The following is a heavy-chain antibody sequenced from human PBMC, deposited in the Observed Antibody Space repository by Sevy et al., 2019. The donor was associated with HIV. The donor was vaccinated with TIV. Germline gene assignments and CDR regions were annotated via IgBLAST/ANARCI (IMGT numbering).Heavy chain of an antibody. V-gene: IGHV3-23*01. CDR1: GFTFNKFA. CDR2: ISRKSLGT. J-gene: IGHJ4*02. D-gene: IGHD1-1*01. Sequence: GGSPRLSCAASGFTFNKFAMSWVRQAPGKGLEWVSAISRKSLGTYYADPVKGRFSISRDDSKNMLYLQMSSLRGDDTAVYYCAKEGNNSPDKFDSWGQGTLVTVSS. CDR3: AKEGNNSPDKFDS.